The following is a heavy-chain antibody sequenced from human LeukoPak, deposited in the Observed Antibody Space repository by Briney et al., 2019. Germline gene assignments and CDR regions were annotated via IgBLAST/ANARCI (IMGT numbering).Heavy chain of an antibody. D-gene: IGHD3-10*01. CDR3: TRGSRFPYGSSEY. Sequence: GESLKISCKGSGYSFTSYWIGWVRQMPGKGLEWMGIIYTGDSDTSYNPSFQGQVPMSADKYTATAHLPWSIPTASATAMYYCTRGSRFPYGSSEYWGQGTLVTVSS. V-gene: IGHV5-51*01. CDR2: IYTGDSDT. CDR1: GYSFTSYW. J-gene: IGHJ4*02.